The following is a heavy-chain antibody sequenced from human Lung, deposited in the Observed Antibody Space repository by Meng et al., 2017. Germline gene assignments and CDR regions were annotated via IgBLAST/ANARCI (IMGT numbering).Heavy chain of an antibody. CDR2: INRDGTKP. V-gene: IGHV3-74*01. D-gene: IGHD1-1*01. J-gene: IGHJ1*01. Sequence: EVQWVESGGGLVPPGGSLRLSCAASGFTLTDHWMHWVRQGPGKGLVWVSRINRDGTKPTYADSVKGRFTISRDNAKNTLYLQMNNLRAEDTAFYHCTNDRLNHWGQGALVTVSS. CDR1: GFTLTDHW. CDR3: TNDRLNH.